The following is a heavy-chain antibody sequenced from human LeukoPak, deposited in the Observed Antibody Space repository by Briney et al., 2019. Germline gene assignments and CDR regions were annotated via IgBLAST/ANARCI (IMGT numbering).Heavy chain of an antibody. D-gene: IGHD6-13*01. Sequence: PSQTLSLTCTVSGGSISSGGYYWSWIRQHPGKGLEWIGYIYYSGSTYYNPSLKSRVTISVDTSKNQFSLKLSSVTAADTAVYYRARGGSSWYGSPYFDYWGQGTLVTVSS. CDR2: IYYSGST. CDR1: GGSISSGGYY. V-gene: IGHV4-31*03. CDR3: ARGGSSWYGSPYFDY. J-gene: IGHJ4*02.